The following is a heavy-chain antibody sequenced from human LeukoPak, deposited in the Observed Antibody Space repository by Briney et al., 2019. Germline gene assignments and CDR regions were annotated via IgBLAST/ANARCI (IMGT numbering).Heavy chain of an antibody. CDR2: INHSGST. CDR3: ARGRLSSGHSHRPGGFDP. CDR1: GGAFSGYY. J-gene: IGHJ5*02. V-gene: IGHV4-34*01. D-gene: IGHD3-22*01. Sequence: PSETMSLTCAVYGGAFSGYYWSWIRQPPGKGLEWMGEINHSGSTNYNPSLKSRVTISVDTSKNQFSLKLSTATAADTAVYYCARGRLSSGHSHRPGGFDPWGQGTLVTPSS.